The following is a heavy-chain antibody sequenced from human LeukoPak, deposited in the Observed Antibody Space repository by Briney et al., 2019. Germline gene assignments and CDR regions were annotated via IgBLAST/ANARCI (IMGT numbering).Heavy chain of an antibody. CDR1: GFTFSSYG. J-gene: IGHJ5*02. D-gene: IGHD3-10*01. CDR3: AKDGATTWFGEAT. Sequence: GGSLRLSCAASGFTFSSYGMQWVRQAPGKGLEWVALISPDGRDKYYGDSVKGRFTISRDNSKNTLYLQMNSPRAEDTAVYYCAKDGATTWFGEATWGQGTPVTVSP. CDR2: ISPDGRDK. V-gene: IGHV3-30*18.